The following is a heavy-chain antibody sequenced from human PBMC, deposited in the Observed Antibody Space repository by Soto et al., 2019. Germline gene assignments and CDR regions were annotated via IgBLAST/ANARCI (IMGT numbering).Heavy chain of an antibody. J-gene: IGHJ4*02. Sequence: QVQLVQSGAEVKKPGSSVKVSCKASGGTFSSYTISWVRQAPGQGLEWMGRIIPILGIANYAQKFQGRVTITADKSTSTAYMGLRSLRSEDTAVYYCARDRYSGRADYWGQGTLVTVSS. CDR1: GGTFSSYT. D-gene: IGHD1-26*01. CDR2: IIPILGIA. CDR3: ARDRYSGRADY. V-gene: IGHV1-69*08.